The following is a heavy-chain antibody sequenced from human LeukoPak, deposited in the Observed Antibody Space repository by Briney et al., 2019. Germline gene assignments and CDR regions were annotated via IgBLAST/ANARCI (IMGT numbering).Heavy chain of an antibody. D-gene: IGHD3-3*01. V-gene: IGHV4-59*01. CDR3: ARSRLNYDFWSDSLYYYYGMDV. CDR1: GGSISSYY. Sequence: SETLSLTCTVSGGSISSYYWSWIRQPPGKGLEWIGYIYYSGSTNYNPSLKSRVTISVDTSKNQFSLKLSSVTAADTAVYYCARSRLNYDFWSDSLYYYYGMDVWGQGTTVTVSS. J-gene: IGHJ6*02. CDR2: IYYSGST.